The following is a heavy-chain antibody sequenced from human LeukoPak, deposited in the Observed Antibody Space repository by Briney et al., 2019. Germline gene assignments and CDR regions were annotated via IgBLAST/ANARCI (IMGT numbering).Heavy chain of an antibody. CDR3: AKQTGYCSDGSCYFTS. CDR2: ISDSGGST. CDR1: GFTFSSNA. Sequence: GGSLRLSCAASGFTFSSNAMSWVRQTPGKGLEWFSAISDSGGSTYNADSVKGRFTISRDNSKNTLYLQMNSLRAEDTAVYYCAKQTGYCSDGSCYFTSWGQGTLVTVSS. D-gene: IGHD2-15*01. V-gene: IGHV3-23*01. J-gene: IGHJ4*02.